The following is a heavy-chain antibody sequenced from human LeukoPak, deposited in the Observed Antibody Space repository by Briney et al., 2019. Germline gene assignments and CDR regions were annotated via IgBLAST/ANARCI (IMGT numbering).Heavy chain of an antibody. CDR2: MSPKSGNT. V-gene: IGHV1-8*01. CDR1: GYTFTSYD. D-gene: IGHD7-27*01. Sequence: ASVKVSCKASGYTFTSYDINWVRQATGQGLERMGWMSPKSGNTGYAPKFQDGVAMTRDTSISTAYMELNSLRSEDTAVYYCVRTPPNWGADYWGRGTLVTVSS. CDR3: VRTPPNWGADY. J-gene: IGHJ4*02.